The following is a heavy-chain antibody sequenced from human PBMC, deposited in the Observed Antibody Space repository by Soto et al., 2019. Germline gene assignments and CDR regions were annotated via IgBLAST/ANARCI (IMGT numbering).Heavy chain of an antibody. Sequence: SETLSLTCTVSGGSISSSSYYWGWIRQPPGKGLEWIGSIYYSGSTYYNPSLKSRVTISVDTSKNQFSLKLSSVTAADTAVYYCARLQDGWLRDYLRRGQGTLVTVSS. CDR1: GGSISSSSYY. CDR2: IYYSGST. D-gene: IGHD5-12*01. V-gene: IGHV4-39*01. J-gene: IGHJ4*02. CDR3: ARLQDGWLRDYLR.